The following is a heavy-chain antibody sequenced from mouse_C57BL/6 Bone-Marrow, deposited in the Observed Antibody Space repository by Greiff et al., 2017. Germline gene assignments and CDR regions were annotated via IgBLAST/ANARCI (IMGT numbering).Heavy chain of an antibody. CDR1: GYTFTDYY. V-gene: IGHV1-26*01. Sequence: EVQLQQSGPELVKPGASVKISCKASGYTFTDYYMNWVKQSHGKSLEWIGDINPNNGGTSYNQKFKGKATLTVDKSSSTAYMELRSLTSEDSAVYYLARETTVVPSYFDVWGTGTTVTVSS. CDR3: ARETTVVPSYFDV. J-gene: IGHJ1*03. CDR2: INPNNGGT. D-gene: IGHD1-1*01.